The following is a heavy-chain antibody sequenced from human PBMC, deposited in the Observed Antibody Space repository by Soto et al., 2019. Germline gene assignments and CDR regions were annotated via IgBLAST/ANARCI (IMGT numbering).Heavy chain of an antibody. Sequence: SETLSLTCTVSGVSISSGDYYWTWIRQPPGKGLEWIGYIYYSGSTYYNPSLKSRVTISVDTSKNQFSLKLSSVTAADSAVYSCARGRPDPYYYDTSGHYYVAWGQGTLVTVSS. CDR2: IYYSGST. V-gene: IGHV4-30-4*01. CDR3: ARGRPDPYYYDTSGHYYVA. CDR1: GVSISSGDYY. J-gene: IGHJ5*02. D-gene: IGHD3-22*01.